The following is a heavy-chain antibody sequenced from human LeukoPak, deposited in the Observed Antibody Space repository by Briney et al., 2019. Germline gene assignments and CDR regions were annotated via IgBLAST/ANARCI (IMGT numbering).Heavy chain of an antibody. CDR3: ARGLGYDRSPLLGGAFDI. J-gene: IGHJ3*02. Sequence: GRSLRLSCAASGFTFSSYAMHWVRQAPGKGLEWVAVISYDGSNKYYADSVKGRFTISRDNSKNTLYLQMNSLRAEDTAVYYCARGLGYDRSPLLGGAFDIWGQGTMVTVSS. CDR1: GFTFSSYA. CDR2: ISYDGSNK. D-gene: IGHD3-22*01. V-gene: IGHV3-30-3*01.